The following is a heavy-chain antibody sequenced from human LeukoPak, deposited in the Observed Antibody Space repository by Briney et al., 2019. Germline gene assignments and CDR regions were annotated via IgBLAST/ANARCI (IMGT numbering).Heavy chain of an antibody. J-gene: IGHJ4*02. D-gene: IGHD5-24*01. Sequence: PSETLSLTCTVSGGSISNNNYYWAWIRQPPGKGLECIGSIYYSGSPYYNPSLKSRITISVDTSKNQFSLRLSSVTAADTAVYYCARLWGDGYNLDYWGQGTLVTVSS. CDR1: GGSISNNNYY. CDR3: ARLWGDGYNLDY. V-gene: IGHV4-39*01. CDR2: IYYSGSP.